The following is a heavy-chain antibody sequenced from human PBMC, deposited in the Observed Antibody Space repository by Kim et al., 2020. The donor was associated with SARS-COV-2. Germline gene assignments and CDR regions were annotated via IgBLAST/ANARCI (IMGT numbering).Heavy chain of an antibody. Sequence: SSDTVKGRYTNSRDTSKTTLYLQMNGLRAEETAVYYCARHSGRYSDFDYWGPGTLVTVSS. D-gene: IGHD1-26*01. J-gene: IGHJ4*02. CDR3: ARHSGRYSDFDY. V-gene: IGHV3-53*01.